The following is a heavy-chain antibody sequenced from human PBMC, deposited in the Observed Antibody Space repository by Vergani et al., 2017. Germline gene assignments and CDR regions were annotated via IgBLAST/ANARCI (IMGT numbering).Heavy chain of an antibody. CDR2: IYYSGST. Sequence: QLQLQESGPGLVKPSETLSLTCTVPGGSISSSSYYWGWIRQPPGKGLEWIGSIYYSGSTYYNPSPKSRVTISVDTSKNQFSLKLSSVTAADTAGYYCASRPINIAAAGIDYWGQGTLVTVSS. CDR1: GGSISSSSYY. CDR3: ASRPINIAAAGIDY. V-gene: IGHV4-39*07. J-gene: IGHJ4*02. D-gene: IGHD6-13*01.